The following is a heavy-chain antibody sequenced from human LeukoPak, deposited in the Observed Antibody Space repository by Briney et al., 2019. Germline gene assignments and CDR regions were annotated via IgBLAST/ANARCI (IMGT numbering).Heavy chain of an antibody. CDR2: ISGSGGST. CDR3: AKGGTSNYYYYYYMDV. CDR1: GFTFSSYA. D-gene: IGHD1-14*01. Sequence: PGGSLRLSCAASGFTFSSYAMSWVRQAPGKGLEWVSAISGSGGSTYYADSVKGRFTIPRDNSKNTLYLQMNSLRAEDTAVYYCAKGGTSNYYYYYYMDVWGKGTTVTVSS. V-gene: IGHV3-23*01. J-gene: IGHJ6*03.